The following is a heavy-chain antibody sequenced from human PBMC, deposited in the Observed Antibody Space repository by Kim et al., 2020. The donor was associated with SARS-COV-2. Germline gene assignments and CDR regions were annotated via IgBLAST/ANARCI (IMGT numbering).Heavy chain of an antibody. D-gene: IGHD3-9*01. CDR2: IWYDGSNK. CDR3: ARDLAITYYDILTGGTPAY. V-gene: IGHV3-33*01. Sequence: GGSLRLSCAASGFTFSSYGMHWVRQAPGKGLEWVAVIWYDGSNKYYADSVKGRFTISRDNSKNTLYLQMNSLRAEDTAVYYCARDLAITYYDILTGGTPAYWGQGTLVTVSS. J-gene: IGHJ4*02. CDR1: GFTFSSYG.